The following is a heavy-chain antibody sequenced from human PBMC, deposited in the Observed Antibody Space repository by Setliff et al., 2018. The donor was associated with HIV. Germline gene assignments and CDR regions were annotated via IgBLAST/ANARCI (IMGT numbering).Heavy chain of an antibody. V-gene: IGHV3-30*02. Sequence: PGGSLRLSCAASGFTFSVHGMHWVRKAPGRGLEWVAFINYDEGYEYYADSVQGRVTISRDNSKNTVDLQMNSLRLEDTGVYYCAKDGDFRNSDYDAFDFWGQGTTVTVSS. CDR1: GFTFSVHG. CDR2: INYDEGYE. D-gene: IGHD7-27*01. CDR3: AKDGDFRNSDYDAFDF. J-gene: IGHJ3*01.